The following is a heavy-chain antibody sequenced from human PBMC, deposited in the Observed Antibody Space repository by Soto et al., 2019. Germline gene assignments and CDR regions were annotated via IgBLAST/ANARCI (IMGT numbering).Heavy chain of an antibody. CDR2: ISSSSSTI. CDR3: ARYVGLQYSGYGDAFDI. D-gene: IGHD5-12*01. J-gene: IGHJ3*02. CDR1: GFTFRSYS. V-gene: IGHV3-48*02. Sequence: PGGSLRLSCAASGFTFRSYSMNWVRQAPGKGLEWVSYISSSSSTIYFADSVKSQFTISRDNAKNSLYLHMNSLRDEDTAVYYCARYVGLQYSGYGDAFDIWCPETMVNVS.